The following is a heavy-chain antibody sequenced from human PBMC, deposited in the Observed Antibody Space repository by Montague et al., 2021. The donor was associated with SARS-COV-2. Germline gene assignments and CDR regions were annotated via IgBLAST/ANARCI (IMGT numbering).Heavy chain of an antibody. CDR3: ARDPPDLGYDSSGYYYRHLPYYYYYGMDV. CDR2: ISSSGSTI. J-gene: IGHJ6*02. D-gene: IGHD3-22*01. CDR1: GFTFSSYE. V-gene: IGHV3-48*03. Sequence: SLRLSCAASGFTFSSYEMNWVRQAPGKGLEWVSYISSSGSTIYYADSVKGRFTISRDNAKNSLYLQMNSLRAEDTAVYYCARDPPDLGYDSSGYYYRHLPYYYYYGMDVWGQGTTVTVSS.